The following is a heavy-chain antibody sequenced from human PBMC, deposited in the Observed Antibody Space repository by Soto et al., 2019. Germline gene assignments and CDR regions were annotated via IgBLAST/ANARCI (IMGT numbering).Heavy chain of an antibody. Sequence: ASVKVSCKASGYTFTGYYVHWVREAPGQGLEWMGWINPETGGTSYAQKFQGRVTLSRDTSINTAYLELSRLRCDDAAVYFCARERYQVISDGMDVWGQGTTVTVSS. D-gene: IGHD2-2*01. J-gene: IGHJ6*02. CDR1: GYTFTGYY. CDR2: INPETGGT. CDR3: ARERYQVISDGMDV. V-gene: IGHV1-2*02.